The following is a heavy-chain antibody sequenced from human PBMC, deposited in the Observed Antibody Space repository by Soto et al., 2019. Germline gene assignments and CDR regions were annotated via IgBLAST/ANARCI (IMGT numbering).Heavy chain of an antibody. Sequence: GASVKVSCKVSGYTFTSYAMHWVRQAPRQRLEWMGWINAGNGNTKYSQKFQGRVTITRDTSASTAYMELSSLRSEDTAVHYCAREGQLWLRPFDYWGQGTLVTVSS. CDR2: INAGNGNT. CDR3: AREGQLWLRPFDY. V-gene: IGHV1-3*01. J-gene: IGHJ4*02. CDR1: GYTFTSYA. D-gene: IGHD5-18*01.